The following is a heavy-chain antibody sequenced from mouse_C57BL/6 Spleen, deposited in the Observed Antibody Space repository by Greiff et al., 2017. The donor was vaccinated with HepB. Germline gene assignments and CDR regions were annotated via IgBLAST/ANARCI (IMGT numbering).Heavy chain of an antibody. CDR3: ARWLPIAY. Sequence: EVQLQQSGPELVKPGASVKISCKASGYTFTDYYMNWVKQSHGKSLEWIGDINPNNGGTSYNQKFKGKATLTVDKSSSTAYMELRSLTSEDSAVYYCARWLPIAYWGQGTLVTVSA. D-gene: IGHD2-2*01. CDR2: INPNNGGT. J-gene: IGHJ3*01. V-gene: IGHV1-26*01. CDR1: GYTFTDYY.